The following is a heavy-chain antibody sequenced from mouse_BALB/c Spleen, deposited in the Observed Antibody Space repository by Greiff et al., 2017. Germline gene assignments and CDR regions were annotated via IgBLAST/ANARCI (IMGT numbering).Heavy chain of an antibody. Sequence: QVQLKESGAELVRPGSSVKISCKASGYAFSSYWMNWVKQRPGQGLEWIGQIYPGDGDTNYNGKFKGKATLTADKSSSTAYMQLSSLTSEDSAVYFCARSHRPYAMDYWGQGTSVTVSA. CDR3: ARSHRPYAMDY. V-gene: IGHV1-80*01. CDR2: IYPGDGDT. D-gene: IGHD2-14*01. CDR1: GYAFSSYW. J-gene: IGHJ4*01.